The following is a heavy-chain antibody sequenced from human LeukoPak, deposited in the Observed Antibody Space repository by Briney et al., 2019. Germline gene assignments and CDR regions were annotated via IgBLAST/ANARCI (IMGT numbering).Heavy chain of an antibody. V-gene: IGHV3-11*04. CDR2: ISSSGSTI. CDR3: ARDETYDYESNGYLDF. Sequence: GGSLRLSCAAAGFTFSDYYMSWIRQAPGKGLEWVSYISSSGSTIYYADSVKGRFTISRDNAKNLVYLQMSSLRAEDTAIYYCARDETYDYESNGYLDFWGQGTVVTVSS. D-gene: IGHD3-22*01. CDR1: GFTFSDYY. J-gene: IGHJ4*02.